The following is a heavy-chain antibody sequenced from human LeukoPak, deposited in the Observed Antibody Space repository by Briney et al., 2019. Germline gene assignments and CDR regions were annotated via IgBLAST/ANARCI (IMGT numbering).Heavy chain of an antibody. CDR1: GYTLTELS. D-gene: IGHD3-3*01. CDR2: FDPEDGET. V-gene: IGHV1-24*01. CDR3: ATAKHEFLEYD. J-gene: IGHJ4*02. Sequence: GASVKVPCKVSGYTLTELSMHWVRQAPGKGLEWMGGFDPEDGETIYAQKFRGRVTMTEHTSTDTAYMELSSLRSEDTAVYYCATAKHEFLEYDWGQGTLVTVSS.